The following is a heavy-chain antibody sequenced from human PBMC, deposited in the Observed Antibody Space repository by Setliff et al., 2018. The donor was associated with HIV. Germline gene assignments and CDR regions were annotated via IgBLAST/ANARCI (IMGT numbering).Heavy chain of an antibody. CDR2: ISAYNGNT. Sequence: GASVKVSCKASGYTFTSYGISWVRQAPGQGLEWMGWISAYNGNTNYPQKLQDRVTMTTDTSTSTAYMEMRSLRSDDTAVYYCARDGYYYGSGSYSSFDYWGQGTLVTVSS. V-gene: IGHV1-18*01. CDR3: ARDGYYYGSGSYSSFDY. J-gene: IGHJ4*02. D-gene: IGHD3-10*01. CDR1: GYTFTSYG.